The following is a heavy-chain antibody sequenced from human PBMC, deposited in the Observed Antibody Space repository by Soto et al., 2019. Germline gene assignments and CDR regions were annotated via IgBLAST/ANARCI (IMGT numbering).Heavy chain of an antibody. V-gene: IGHV1-69*06. CDR3: TRVPNWLYGFDS. J-gene: IGHJ4*02. CDR1: GGTFSGHA. CDR2: LIPLFGTT. D-gene: IGHD2-2*02. Sequence: QVQLVQSGAEVKKPGSSVKVSCEASGGTFSGHAISWVRQAPGQGPEWMGGLIPLFGTTQHAQNFQDRFTVAEDKPTSPASMALTSLQFEEMAIYYCTRVPNWLYGFDSRGKGTVVTVSS.